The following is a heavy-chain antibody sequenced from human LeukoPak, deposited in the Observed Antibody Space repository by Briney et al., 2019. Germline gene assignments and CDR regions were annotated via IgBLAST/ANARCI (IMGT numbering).Heavy chain of an antibody. D-gene: IGHD6-19*01. Sequence: SETLSLTCTASGGSFSSSSYYWGWIRQPPGEGLEWIGSIYYSENTYYNPSLKSRVTISVDTSKNQFSLMLTSVTAADTAVYYCARSPILYGWTNWFDPWGQGTLVTVSS. CDR3: ARSPILYGWTNWFDP. CDR2: IYYSENT. CDR1: GGSFSSSSYY. V-gene: IGHV4-39*07. J-gene: IGHJ5*02.